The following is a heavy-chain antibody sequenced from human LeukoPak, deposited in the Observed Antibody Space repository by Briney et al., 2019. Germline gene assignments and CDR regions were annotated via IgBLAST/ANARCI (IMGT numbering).Heavy chain of an antibody. CDR2: ISAYNGNT. V-gene: IGHV1-18*01. CDR3: ARDLYGGNSHYYYYMDV. Sequence: GASVKVSCKASGGTFSSYAISWVRQAPGQGLEWMGWISAYNGNTNYAQKLQGRVTMTTDTSTSTAYMELRSLRSDDTAVYYCARDLYGGNSHYYYYMDVWGKGTTVTVSS. D-gene: IGHD4-23*01. CDR1: GGTFSSYA. J-gene: IGHJ6*03.